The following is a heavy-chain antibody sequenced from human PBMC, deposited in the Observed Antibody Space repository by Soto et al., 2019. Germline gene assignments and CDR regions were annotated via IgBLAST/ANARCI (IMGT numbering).Heavy chain of an antibody. Sequence: EVQLLESGGGLIQPGGSLRLSCAASGFTFSSYAMTWVRQAPGKGLEWVSPISGSVGSTYYAESVKGRFTISRDNSKNTLYLQMNDLRAEDTAVYSCAKDVVYSTSPAFDYWGQGTLVTVSS. CDR1: GFTFSSYA. CDR3: AKDVVYSTSPAFDY. D-gene: IGHD2-2*01. V-gene: IGHV3-23*01. J-gene: IGHJ4*02. CDR2: ISGSVGST.